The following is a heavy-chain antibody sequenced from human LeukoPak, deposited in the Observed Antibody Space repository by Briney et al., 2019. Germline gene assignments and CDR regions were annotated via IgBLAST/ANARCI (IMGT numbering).Heavy chain of an antibody. D-gene: IGHD1-1*01. CDR3: AREAYTG. J-gene: IGHJ4*02. CDR2: ISYDGSNK. CDR1: GFTFSSYA. Sequence: GGSLRLSCAASGFTFSSYAMHWVRQAPGKGLEWVAVISYDGSNKYYADSVKGRFTISRDNSKNTLYLQMNSLRAEDTAVYDCAREAYTGWGQGTLVTVSS. V-gene: IGHV3-30-3*01.